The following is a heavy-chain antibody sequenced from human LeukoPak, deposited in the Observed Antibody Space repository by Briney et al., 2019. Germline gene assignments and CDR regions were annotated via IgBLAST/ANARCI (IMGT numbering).Heavy chain of an antibody. CDR3: ARVSGRGHSYGYGDY. CDR2: ISSSSSYT. J-gene: IGHJ4*02. CDR1: GFTFSDNY. Sequence: GGSLRLSCAASGFTFSDNYMSWIRQAPGQGLEWVSYISSSSSYTNYADSVKGRFTISRDNAKNSLYLQMNSLRAEDTAVYYCARVSGRGHSYGYGDYWGQGTLVTVSS. D-gene: IGHD5-18*01. V-gene: IGHV3-11*06.